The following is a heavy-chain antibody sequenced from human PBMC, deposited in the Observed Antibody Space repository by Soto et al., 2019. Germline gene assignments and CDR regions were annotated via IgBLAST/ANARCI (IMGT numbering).Heavy chain of an antibody. CDR3: ARDWDYGDNVEVFDI. D-gene: IGHD4-17*01. V-gene: IGHV1-18*04. J-gene: IGHJ3*02. CDR1: SYTFTRYG. Sequence: QVQLVQSGTEVKKPGASVKVSCKASSYTFTRYGISWVRQAPGQGLEWMGWVSGHDGETNYARNLRGRVSMTTDTSTSTAYMELRNLRSDDTALYYCARDWDYGDNVEVFDIWGQGTMVIVTS. CDR2: VSGHDGET.